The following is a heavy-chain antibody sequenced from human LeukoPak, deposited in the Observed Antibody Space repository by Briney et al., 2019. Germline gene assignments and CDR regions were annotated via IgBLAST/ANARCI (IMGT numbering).Heavy chain of an antibody. Sequence: ASVKVSCKVSGYSLSELSMHWVRQAPGKGLEWMGGLDPGDGDAIYAQKFQGRVTMTEDTSIDTAYMELSSLRSDDTAVYYCAIKGPPYYDYWSGRSLGKWGQGTLVTVSS. J-gene: IGHJ4*02. CDR3: AIKGPPYYDYWSGRSLGK. CDR2: LDPGDGDA. V-gene: IGHV1-24*01. D-gene: IGHD3-3*01. CDR1: GYSLSELS.